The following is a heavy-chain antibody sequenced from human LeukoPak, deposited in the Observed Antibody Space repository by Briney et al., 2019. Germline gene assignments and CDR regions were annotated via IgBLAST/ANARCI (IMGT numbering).Heavy chain of an antibody. CDR3: ARDGSSGWYYFDY. Sequence: SETLSLTCAVYGGSFSGYYWSWIRQPPGKGLEWIGEINHSGSTNYNPSLKSRVTISVDTSKNKFSLKLSSVTAADTAVYYCARDGSSGWYYFDYWGQGTLVTVSS. J-gene: IGHJ4*02. V-gene: IGHV4-34*01. D-gene: IGHD6-19*01. CDR1: GGSFSGYY. CDR2: INHSGST.